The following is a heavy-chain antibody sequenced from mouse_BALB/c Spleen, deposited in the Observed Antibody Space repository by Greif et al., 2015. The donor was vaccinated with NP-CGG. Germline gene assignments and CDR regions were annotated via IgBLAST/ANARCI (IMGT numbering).Heavy chain of an antibody. CDR2: INPGSGGT. J-gene: IGHJ2*01. CDR3: AGEGYGNSDGGYFDS. Sequence: QVQLQQSGAELVRPGTSVKVSCKASGYAFTNYLIEWVKQRPGQGLEWIGVINPGSGGTNYNEEFKGKATLTADKSSSLAYRKLSSLPSEDSGVYFCAGEGYGNSDGGYFDSWAKAPLSQSPQ. D-gene: IGHD2-1*01. V-gene: IGHV1-54*01. CDR1: GYAFTNYL.